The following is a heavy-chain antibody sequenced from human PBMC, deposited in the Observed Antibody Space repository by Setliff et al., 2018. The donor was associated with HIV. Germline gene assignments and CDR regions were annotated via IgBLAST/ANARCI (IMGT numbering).Heavy chain of an antibody. D-gene: IGHD3-10*01. V-gene: IGHV4-38-2*02. CDR3: AREWRGRYYYYMDV. CDR2: IYHSGSA. Sequence: SSETLSLTCAVSAYSINSGYYWGWIRQPPGKGLEWIGSIYHSGSAYYNPSLKSRVTISLDTSKNQFSLKLTSMTAADTAVYYCAREWRGRYYYYMDVWGKGTTVTV. CDR1: AYSINSGYY. J-gene: IGHJ6*03.